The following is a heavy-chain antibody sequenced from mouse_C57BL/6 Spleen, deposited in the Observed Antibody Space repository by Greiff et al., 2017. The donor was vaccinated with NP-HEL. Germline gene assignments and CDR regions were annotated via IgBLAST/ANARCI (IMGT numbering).Heavy chain of an antibody. CDR3: ARDFITTVVERDYFDY. J-gene: IGHJ2*01. CDR2: ISSGSSTI. Sequence: EVMLVESGGGLVKPGGSLKLSCAASGFTFSDYGMHWVRQAPEKGLEWVAYISSGSSTIYYADTVKGRFTISRDNAKNTLFLQMTSLRSEDTAMYYCARDFITTVVERDYFDYWGQRTTLTVSS. D-gene: IGHD1-1*01. V-gene: IGHV5-17*01. CDR1: GFTFSDYG.